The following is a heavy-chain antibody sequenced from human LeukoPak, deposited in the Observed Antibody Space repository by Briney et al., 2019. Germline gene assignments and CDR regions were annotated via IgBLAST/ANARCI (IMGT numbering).Heavy chain of an antibody. J-gene: IGHJ4*02. Sequence: GSVKVSCKASGYTFTSYNMHWVRQAPGQGLEWMGIINPSGGNTNYAQKFQGRVTMTRDTSTSTVYMELSSLRSEDTAVYYCAREMDGGDQDYWGQGTLVTVSS. D-gene: IGHD2-21*02. CDR2: INPSGGNT. CDR1: GYTFTSYN. CDR3: AREMDGGDQDY. V-gene: IGHV1-46*03.